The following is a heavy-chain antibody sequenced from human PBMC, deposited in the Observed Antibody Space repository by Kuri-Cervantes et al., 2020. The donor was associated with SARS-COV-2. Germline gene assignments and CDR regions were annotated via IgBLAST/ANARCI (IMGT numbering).Heavy chain of an antibody. CDR2: INPNSGGT. J-gene: IGHJ6*03. CDR3: ARGPYYDFWSGFDYYYYMDV. CDR1: GYTFTGYY. D-gene: IGHD3-3*01. V-gene: IGHV1-2*02. Sequence: ASVKVSCKASGYTFTGYYTHWVRQAPGQGLEWMGWINPNSGGTNYAQKFQGRVTMTRDTSTSTVYMELSSLRSEDTAVYYCARGPYYDFWSGFDYYYYMDVWGKGTTVTVSS.